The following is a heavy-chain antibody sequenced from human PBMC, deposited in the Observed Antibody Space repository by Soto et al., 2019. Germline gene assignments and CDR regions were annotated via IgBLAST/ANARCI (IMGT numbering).Heavy chain of an antibody. CDR2: ISAYNGNT. V-gene: IGHV1-18*01. CDR1: GYTFTSYG. CDR3: ARVSVRRYSSGHPSYNWFDP. Sequence: EASVKVSCKASGYTFTSYGISWVRQAPGQGLEWMGWISAYNGNTNYAQKLQGRVTMTTDTSTSTAYMELRSLRSDDTAVYYCARVSVRRYSSGHPSYNWFDPWGQGTLVTVSS. D-gene: IGHD6-19*01. J-gene: IGHJ5*02.